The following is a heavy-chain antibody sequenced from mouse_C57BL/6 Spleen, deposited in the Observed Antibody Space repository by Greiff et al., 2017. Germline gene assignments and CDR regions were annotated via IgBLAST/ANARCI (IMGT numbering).Heavy chain of an antibody. CDR3: TREYYGSSYEYFDV. CDR1: GFTFSSYA. Sequence: EVKLMESGEGLVKPGGSLKLSCAASGFTFSSYAMSWVRQTPEKRLEWVAYISSGGDYIYYADTVKGRFTISRDNARNTLYLQMSSLKSEDTAMYYCTREYYGSSYEYFDVWGTGTTVTVSS. CDR2: ISSGGDYI. D-gene: IGHD1-1*01. V-gene: IGHV5-9-1*02. J-gene: IGHJ1*03.